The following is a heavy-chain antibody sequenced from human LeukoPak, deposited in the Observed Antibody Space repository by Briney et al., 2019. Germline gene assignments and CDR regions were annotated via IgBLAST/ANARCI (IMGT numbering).Heavy chain of an antibody. CDR3: IRGPGKFDS. CDR2: TYYRSKWSV. Sequence: SRTLSLTCAISGDSVSSDSASWNWFRRSPSRGLEWLGRTYYRSKWSVDYAISVKGRITINADTSKNQFSLLLHSVTPEDTAVYYCIRGPGKFDSWGQGTVVIVSS. J-gene: IGHJ4*02. V-gene: IGHV6-1*01. CDR1: GDSVSSDSAS. D-gene: IGHD3-10*01.